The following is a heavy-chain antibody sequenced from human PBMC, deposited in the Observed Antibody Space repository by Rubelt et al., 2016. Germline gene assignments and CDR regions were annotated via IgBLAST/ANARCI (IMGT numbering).Heavy chain of an antibody. CDR3: AASTTVTTYAFDI. CDR2: IYPADSDT. J-gene: IGHJ3*02. Sequence: EVQLVQSGAEVKKPGESLKISCKGSGYSFTSYWIGWVRQLPGNGLEWMGLIYPADSDTSYGPSFQGQVTISAEKSISTAYLQWSSLKASDSAMYFCAASTTVTTYAFDIWGQGTMVTVSS. V-gene: IGHV5-51*01. CDR1: GYSFTSYW. D-gene: IGHD4-17*01.